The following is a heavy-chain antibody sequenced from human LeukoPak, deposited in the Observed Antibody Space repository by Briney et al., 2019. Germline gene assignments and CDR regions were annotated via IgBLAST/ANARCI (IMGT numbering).Heavy chain of an antibody. D-gene: IGHD3-22*01. J-gene: IGHJ4*02. CDR2: IYYSGST. Sequence: PSETLSLTCTVSGGSISSSSYYWGWLRQPPGTGLEWIGSIYYSGSTYYNPSLKSRVTISVDTSKNQFSLKLSSVTAADTAVYYCARHRSYDSSGYYSPHPPDYWGQGTLVTVSS. V-gene: IGHV4-39*01. CDR3: ARHRSYDSSGYYSPHPPDY. CDR1: GGSISSSSYY.